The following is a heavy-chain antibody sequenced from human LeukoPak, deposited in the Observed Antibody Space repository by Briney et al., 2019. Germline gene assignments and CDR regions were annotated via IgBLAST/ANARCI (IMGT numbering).Heavy chain of an antibody. J-gene: IGHJ4*02. Sequence: GASVKVSCKASGYTFTSYGISWVRQAPGQGLEWMGIINPSGGSTSYAQKFQGRVTMTRDTSTSTAYMELRSLRSDDTAVYYCARGGRVAVAFPDYWGQGTLVTVSP. CDR1: GYTFTSYG. D-gene: IGHD6-19*01. V-gene: IGHV1-46*01. CDR2: INPSGGST. CDR3: ARGGRVAVAFPDY.